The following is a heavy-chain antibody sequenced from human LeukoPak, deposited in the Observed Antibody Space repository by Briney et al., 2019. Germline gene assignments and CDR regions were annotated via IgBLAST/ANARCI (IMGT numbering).Heavy chain of an antibody. CDR2: ISSSGSTI. J-gene: IGHJ4*02. Sequence: GGSLRLSCAASGFTFSSYEMNWVRQAPGKGLEWVSYISSSGSTIYYADSVKGRFTISRDNAKNSLYLQMNSLRAEDTALYYCARESSGFTYYFDYWGQGTLVTVSS. D-gene: IGHD3-22*01. CDR3: ARESSGFTYYFDY. CDR1: GFTFSSYE. V-gene: IGHV3-48*03.